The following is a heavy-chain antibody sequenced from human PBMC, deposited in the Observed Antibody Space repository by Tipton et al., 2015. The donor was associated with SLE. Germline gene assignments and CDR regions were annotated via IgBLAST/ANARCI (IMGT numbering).Heavy chain of an antibody. J-gene: IGHJ3*02. CDR3: ARDHAAECSGGTCYHLDVFDI. V-gene: IGHV4-59*01. CDR2: IYSSGST. Sequence: TLSLTCTVSGVSITSYYWSWIRQSPGKGLEWLGYIYSSGSTNYNPSFRSRLTISVDTSKNQFSLKLTSVTAADTAVYYCARDHAAECSGGTCYHLDVFDIWGRGTKVTVSS. CDR1: GVSITSYY. D-gene: IGHD2-15*01.